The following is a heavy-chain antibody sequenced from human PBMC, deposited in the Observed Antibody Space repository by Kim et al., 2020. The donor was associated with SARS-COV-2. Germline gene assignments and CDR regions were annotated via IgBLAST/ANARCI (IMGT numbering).Heavy chain of an antibody. Sequence: ASVKVSCKASGYTFTSYGISWVRQAPGQGLEWMGWISAYNGNTNYAQKLQGRVTMTTDTSTSTAYMELRSLRSDDTAVYYCARDHRYDYGSGSYRNPTLGGFDPWGQGTLVTVSS. J-gene: IGHJ5*02. CDR2: ISAYNGNT. D-gene: IGHD3-10*01. V-gene: IGHV1-18*04. CDR3: ARDHRYDYGSGSYRNPTLGGFDP. CDR1: GYTFTSYG.